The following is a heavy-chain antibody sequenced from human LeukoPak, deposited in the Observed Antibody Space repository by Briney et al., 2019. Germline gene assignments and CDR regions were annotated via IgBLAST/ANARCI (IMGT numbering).Heavy chain of an antibody. CDR2: IHYSGNT. V-gene: IGHV4-30-4*01. J-gene: IGHJ4*02. Sequence: SETLPLTCTVSGASISRGNYYWSWIRQPPGKGLESIGYIHYSGNTYYTPSLKSRVTISIDTSKNQFSLKLSSVTAADTAMYFCARDYFGSGSYPDHWGQGTLVTVAS. D-gene: IGHD3-10*01. CDR3: ARDYFGSGSYPDH. CDR1: GASISRGNYY.